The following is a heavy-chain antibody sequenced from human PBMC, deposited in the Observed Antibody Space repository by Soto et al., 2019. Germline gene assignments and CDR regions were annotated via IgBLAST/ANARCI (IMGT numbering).Heavy chain of an antibody. J-gene: IGHJ4*02. Sequence: QVQLVQSGAEVKKPGASVKVSCKASGYTFTSYYMHWVRQAPGQGLEWMGMINPSGGSTSYAQKFQGRVTMTRDTSTSTVYMELSRLRSEDTDVYYCARNDNSGLDYWGQGTLVTVSS. CDR3: ARNDNSGLDY. CDR2: INPSGGST. D-gene: IGHD3-22*01. V-gene: IGHV1-46*01. CDR1: GYTFTSYY.